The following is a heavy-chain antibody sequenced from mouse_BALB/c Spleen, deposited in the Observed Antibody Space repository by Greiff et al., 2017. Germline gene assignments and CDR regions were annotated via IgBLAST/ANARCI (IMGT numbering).Heavy chain of an antibody. Sequence: EVQLQQSGAELVKPGASVKLSCTASGFNIKDTYMHWVKQRPEQGLEWIGRIDPANGNTKYDPKFQGKATITADTSSNTAYLQLSSLTSEDTAVYYCARGRDYYAMDYWGQGTSVTVSS. CDR3: ARGRDYYAMDY. CDR2: IDPANGNT. V-gene: IGHV14-3*02. J-gene: IGHJ4*01. CDR1: GFNIKDTY.